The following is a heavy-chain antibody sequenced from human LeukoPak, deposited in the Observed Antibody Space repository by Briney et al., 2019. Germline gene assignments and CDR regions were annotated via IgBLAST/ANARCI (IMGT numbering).Heavy chain of an antibody. V-gene: IGHV4-34*01. Sequence: SETLSLTCAVYGGSFSGYYWSWIRQPPRKGLEWIGEINHSGSTNYNPSLKSRVTISVDTSKNQFSLKLSSVTAADTAVYYCARGAGYYYDSSGYYYWGQGTLVTVSS. D-gene: IGHD3-22*01. CDR1: GGSFSGYY. CDR2: INHSGST. CDR3: ARGAGYYYDSSGYYY. J-gene: IGHJ4*02.